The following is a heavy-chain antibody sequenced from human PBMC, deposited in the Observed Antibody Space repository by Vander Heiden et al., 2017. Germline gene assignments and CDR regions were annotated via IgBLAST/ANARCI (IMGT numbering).Heavy chain of an antibody. D-gene: IGHD4-17*01. CDR1: GASFSNYY. Sequence: QVQLQQWGAGLLKPSETLSLTCAVYGASFSNYYWSWIRQPPGKGLEWIGEINHSGSTNYNPSLKSRVTISVDTSKNQFSLKLSSVTAADTAVYFCARSSYGDYYFDYWGQGTRVTVSS. J-gene: IGHJ4*02. V-gene: IGHV4-34*01. CDR3: ARSSYGDYYFDY. CDR2: INHSGST.